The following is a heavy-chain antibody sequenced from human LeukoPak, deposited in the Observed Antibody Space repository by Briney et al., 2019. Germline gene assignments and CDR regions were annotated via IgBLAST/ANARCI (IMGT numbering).Heavy chain of an antibody. Sequence: SETLSLTCTVSGGSVTSYYWSWIRQPPGKGLEWIGYIYNSENTKYNSSLESRVTMSEDTSKNQVSLKLSSVTAADTAVYYCARFHSGPSGWYVLWYFDLWGRGTLVTVSS. J-gene: IGHJ2*01. D-gene: IGHD6-19*01. CDR2: IYNSENT. CDR3: ARFHSGPSGWYVLWYFDL. CDR1: GGSVTSYY. V-gene: IGHV4-4*09.